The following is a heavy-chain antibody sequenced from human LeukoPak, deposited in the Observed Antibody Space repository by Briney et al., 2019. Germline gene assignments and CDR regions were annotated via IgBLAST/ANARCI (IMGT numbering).Heavy chain of an antibody. Sequence: GSLRLSCVVSGFNFDDYAMHWVRQAPGKGLEWVSLISVDGDNKYYTDSVRGRFTISRDNSKKSLYLQMNSLRTEDTALYYCAKEVASIPYYYYGMDVWGQGTTVTVSS. J-gene: IGHJ6*02. CDR1: GFNFDDYA. CDR2: ISVDGDNK. CDR3: AKEVASIPYYYYGMDV. D-gene: IGHD2-21*01. V-gene: IGHV3-43*02.